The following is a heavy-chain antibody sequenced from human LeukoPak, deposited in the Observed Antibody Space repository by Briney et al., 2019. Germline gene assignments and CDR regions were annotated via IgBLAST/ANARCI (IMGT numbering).Heavy chain of an antibody. CDR1: GGTFSSYA. Sequence: ASVKVSCKASGGTFSSYAISWVRQAPGQGLEWMGGIIPIFGTANHAQKFQGRVTITADESTSTAYMELSSLRSEDTAVYYCAREGNGVGARHAFDIWGQGTMVTVSS. CDR2: IIPIFGTA. V-gene: IGHV1-69*13. D-gene: IGHD1-26*01. CDR3: AREGNGVGARHAFDI. J-gene: IGHJ3*02.